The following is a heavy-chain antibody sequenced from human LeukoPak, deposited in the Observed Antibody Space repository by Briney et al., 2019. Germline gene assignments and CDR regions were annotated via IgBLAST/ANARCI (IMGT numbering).Heavy chain of an antibody. CDR1: GGSVSSGSYY. Sequence: SETLSLTCTVSGGSVSSGSYYWSWIRQPAGKGLEWIGRISSSGTTSYNPSLKSRITVSVNTSKNQFSLRLNSVTAADTAVYYCARDGGSGSFTWGQGTLVTVSS. D-gene: IGHD3-10*01. CDR3: ARDGGSGSFT. J-gene: IGHJ4*02. V-gene: IGHV4-61*02. CDR2: ISSSGTT.